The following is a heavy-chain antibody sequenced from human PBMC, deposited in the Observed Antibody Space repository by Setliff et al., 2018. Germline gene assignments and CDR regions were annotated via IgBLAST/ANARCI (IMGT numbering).Heavy chain of an antibody. Sequence: AASVKVSCKASGYTFTNYGISWVRQAPGQGLEWMGWISASNGNTNSAQKLQGRVTMTTDTSTSTAYMELRSLRSDDTAVYYCAGDSPTVVTHIRAFDIWGQGTMVTVSS. CDR3: AGDSPTVVTHIRAFDI. J-gene: IGHJ3*02. V-gene: IGHV1-18*01. CDR1: GYTFTNYG. CDR2: ISASNGNT. D-gene: IGHD4-17*01.